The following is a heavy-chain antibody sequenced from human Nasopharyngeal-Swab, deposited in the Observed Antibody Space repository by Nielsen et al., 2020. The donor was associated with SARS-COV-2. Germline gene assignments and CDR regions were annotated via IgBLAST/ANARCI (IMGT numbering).Heavy chain of an antibody. J-gene: IGHJ6*02. V-gene: IGHV3-30*04. D-gene: IGHD5-24*01. Sequence: GESLKISCAASGFTFSSYAMHWVRQAPGKGLEWVAVISYDGSNKYYADSVKGRFTISRDNSKNTLYLQMNSLRAEDTAVYYCARGETRRDGYKNLYYYYYGMGVWGQGTTVTVSS. CDR3: ARGETRRDGYKNLYYYYYGMGV. CDR1: GFTFSSYA. CDR2: ISYDGSNK.